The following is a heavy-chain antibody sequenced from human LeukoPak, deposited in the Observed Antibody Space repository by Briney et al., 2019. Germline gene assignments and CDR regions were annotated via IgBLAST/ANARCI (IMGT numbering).Heavy chain of an antibody. J-gene: IGHJ4*02. CDR2: IYYSGTT. V-gene: IGHV4-59*01. CDR3: ARGIVGAVDFLEFDS. Sequence: SETLSLTCTVSGGSISSYYWSWIRQPPGKGLEWIAYIYYSGTTNYNPSLKSRVTISVDTSKNLFSLKLSSVTAADTAVYYCARGIVGAVDFLEFDSWGQGTLVTVSS. CDR1: GGSISSYY. D-gene: IGHD1-26*01.